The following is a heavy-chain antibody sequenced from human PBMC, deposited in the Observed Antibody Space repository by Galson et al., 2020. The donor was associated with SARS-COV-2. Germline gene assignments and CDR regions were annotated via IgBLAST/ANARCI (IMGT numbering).Heavy chain of an antibody. CDR2: IRYDGRSE. J-gene: IGHJ3*01. CDR1: GFIFSDYG. Sequence: GESLKISCAASGFIFSDYGMDWVRQAPGKGLEWVAVIRYDGRSEYHADSVKGRFTISRDNSKNTLYLQMNNLRVEDTATYYCVRSDQWLDSGAFDFWGQGEMVTVSS. V-gene: IGHV3-30*12. D-gene: IGHD6-19*01. CDR3: VRSDQWLDSGAFDF.